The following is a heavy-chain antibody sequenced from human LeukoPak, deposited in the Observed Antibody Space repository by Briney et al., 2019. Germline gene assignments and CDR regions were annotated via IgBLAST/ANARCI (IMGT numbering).Heavy chain of an antibody. D-gene: IGHD3-22*01. CDR2: IYHSGST. CDR1: GGSISSGGYS. CDR3: ARGYYYDSNAFDI. Sequence: TSETLSLTCAVSGGSISSGGYSWSWIRQPPGKGLEWIGYIYHSGSTYYNPSLKSRVTISVDRSKNQFSLKLSSVTAADTAVYYRARGYYYDSNAFDIWGQGTMVTVSS. J-gene: IGHJ3*02. V-gene: IGHV4-30-2*01.